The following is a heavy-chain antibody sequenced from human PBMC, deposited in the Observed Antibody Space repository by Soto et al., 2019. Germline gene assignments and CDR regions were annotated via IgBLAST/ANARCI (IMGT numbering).Heavy chain of an antibody. Sequence: SETLSLTCTVSGASISRYYWSWIRQSPGKGLEWIGYLYNTGSTYYNPSLKSRVTISVDTSKNQFSLKLSSVTAADTAVYYCMLGSGWKDFDYWGQGTLVTVSS. CDR1: GASISRYY. V-gene: IGHV4-4*08. CDR2: LYNTGST. CDR3: MLGSGWKDFDY. J-gene: IGHJ4*02. D-gene: IGHD3-22*01.